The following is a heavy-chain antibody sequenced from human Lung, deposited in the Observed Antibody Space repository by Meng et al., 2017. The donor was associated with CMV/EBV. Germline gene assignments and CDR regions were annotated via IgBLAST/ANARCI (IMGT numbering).Heavy chain of an antibody. D-gene: IGHD5-24*01. V-gene: IGHV3-7*01. Sequence: GGSLRLSCAASGFTLSDFWMSWVRQAPGKGLEWVANIKQDGSEKYYVDSVKGRFTISRDNAKNSLYLQMNSLRDEDTAIYYCARDTRWVQDTWGQGTLVTVSS. CDR2: IKQDGSEK. CDR3: ARDTRWVQDT. J-gene: IGHJ4*02. CDR1: GFTLSDFW.